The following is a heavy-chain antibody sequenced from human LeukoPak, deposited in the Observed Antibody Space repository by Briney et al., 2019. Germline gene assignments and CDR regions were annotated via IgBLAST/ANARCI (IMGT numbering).Heavy chain of an antibody. CDR3: ARGGDYVWGSYRYLSWFDP. V-gene: IGHV4-59*01. J-gene: IGHJ5*02. Sequence: SETLSLTCTVSGGSISSYYWSWIRQPPGKGLEWVGYIYYSGSTNYNPSLKSRVTISVDTSKNQFSLKLSSVTAADTAVYYCARGGDYVWGSYRYLSWFDPWGQGTLVTVSS. CDR2: IYYSGST. CDR1: GGSISSYY. D-gene: IGHD3-16*02.